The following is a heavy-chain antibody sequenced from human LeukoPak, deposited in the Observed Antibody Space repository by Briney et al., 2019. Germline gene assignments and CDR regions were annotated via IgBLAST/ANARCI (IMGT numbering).Heavy chain of an antibody. Sequence: SQTLSLTCTVSGGSISSGGYSWSWLRQHPGKGLEYIGYIYYSGSTYYNPSLKSRVTMSVDTSKNHFSLKLSSVTAADTAVYYCARVGGGSMDVWGQGTTVTVSS. CDR2: IYYSGST. D-gene: IGHD3-10*01. CDR1: GGSISSGGYS. CDR3: ARVGGGSMDV. V-gene: IGHV4-31*03. J-gene: IGHJ6*02.